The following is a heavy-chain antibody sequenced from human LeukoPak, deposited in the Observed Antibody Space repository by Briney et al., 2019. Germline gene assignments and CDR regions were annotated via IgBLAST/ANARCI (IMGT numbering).Heavy chain of an antibody. V-gene: IGHV4-39*07. J-gene: IGHJ6*03. D-gene: IGHD2-15*01. CDR2: IYYSGST. CDR3: ARTTEGYCRGRSCYSYYYYMDV. Sequence: ASETLSLTCTVSGGSISSSSYYWGWIRQPPGKGLEWIGYIYYSGSTYYNPSLKSRVTMSVDTSKNQFSLKLSSVTAADTAVYYCARTTEGYCRGRSCYSYYYYMDVWGKGTTVTVSS. CDR1: GGSISSSSYY.